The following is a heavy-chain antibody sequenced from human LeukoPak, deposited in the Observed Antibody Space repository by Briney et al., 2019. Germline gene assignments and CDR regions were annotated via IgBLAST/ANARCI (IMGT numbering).Heavy chain of an antibody. V-gene: IGHV1-2*06. J-gene: IGHJ4*02. CDR3: ARGDDYKFDS. CDR2: INPNSGDT. D-gene: IGHD5-24*01. CDR1: GYAFTGYY. Sequence: SVKVSCKASGYAFTGYYIHWVRQAPGQGLEWLGRINPNSGDTDYAQKFQGRVTMTRDTSINTAYVDLSSLKSEDTAVYYCARGDDYKFDSWGQGTLVTVSS.